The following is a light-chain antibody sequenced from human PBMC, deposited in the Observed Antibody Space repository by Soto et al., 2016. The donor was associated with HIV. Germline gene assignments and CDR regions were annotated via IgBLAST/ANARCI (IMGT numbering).Light chain of an antibody. CDR1: HSISFW. CDR3: QQYDDYPYT. Sequence: DIQMTQSPSTLSASVGDRLTITCRASHSISFWLAWYQQKPGKAPKLLIAKASVLETGVPSRFSGSGSGTEFTLTISSLQPEDFATYYCQQYDDYPYTFGQGTKLEIK. J-gene: IGKJ2*01. CDR2: KAS. V-gene: IGKV1-5*03.